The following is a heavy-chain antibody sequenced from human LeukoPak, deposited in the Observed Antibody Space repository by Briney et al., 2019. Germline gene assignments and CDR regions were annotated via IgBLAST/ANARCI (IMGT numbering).Heavy chain of an antibody. CDR3: ARRIAAAGTFDY. V-gene: IGHV3-11*06. D-gene: IGHD6-13*01. CDR1: GLTFSVAW. Sequence: GGSLRLPCAASGLTFSVAWMSWVRQAPGKGLEWVSYISSSSSYTNYADSVKGRFTISRDNAKNSLYLQMNSLRAEDTAVYYCARRIAAAGTFDYWGQGTLVTVSS. J-gene: IGHJ4*02. CDR2: ISSSSSYT.